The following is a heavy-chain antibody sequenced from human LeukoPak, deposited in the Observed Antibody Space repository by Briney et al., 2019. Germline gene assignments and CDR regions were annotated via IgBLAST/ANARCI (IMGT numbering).Heavy chain of an antibody. J-gene: IGHJ6*02. CDR1: GFTITTYA. CDR3: AKDRNVGGMDV. V-gene: IGHV3-23*01. Sequence: GGSLRLSCAASGFTITTYAMSWARQAPGKGLECVSTISGSGVGAYYADSVKGRFTISRDNSNNTLYLQMNSLRAEDTAVYYCAKDRNVGGMDVWGQGTTVTVSS. CDR2: ISGSGVGA.